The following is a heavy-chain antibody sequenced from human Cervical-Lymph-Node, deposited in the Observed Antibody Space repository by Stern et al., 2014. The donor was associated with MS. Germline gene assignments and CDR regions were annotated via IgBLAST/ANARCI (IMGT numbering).Heavy chain of an antibody. V-gene: IGHV3-23*01. CDR3: AKSTVTSLSDY. Sequence: TASGFTFRSYAMSWVRQAPGKGLEWVSAISGSGGSTYYADSVKGRFTISRDNSKNTLYLQMNSLRAEDTAVYYCAKSTVTSLSDYWGQGTLVTVSS. D-gene: IGHD4-17*01. J-gene: IGHJ4*02. CDR1: GFTFRSYA. CDR2: ISGSGGST.